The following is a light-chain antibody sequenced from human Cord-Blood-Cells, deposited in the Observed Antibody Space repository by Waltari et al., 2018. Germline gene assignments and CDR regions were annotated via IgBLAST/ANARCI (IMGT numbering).Light chain of an antibody. V-gene: IGLV3-1*01. CDR3: RARDSSTVV. J-gene: IGLJ2*01. CDR1: KLGDKY. CDR2: QES. Sequence: SYELTQPPSVSVSPGQTASITCSGDKLGDKYAGWSQQKPGQSPVPIISQESKRPSGIPERFSASNAGSTAARTISGTQAMNEADYCCRARDSSTVVFGGGTKLTVL.